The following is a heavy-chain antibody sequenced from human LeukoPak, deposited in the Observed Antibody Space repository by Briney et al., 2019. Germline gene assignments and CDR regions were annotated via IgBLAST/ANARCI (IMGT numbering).Heavy chain of an antibody. V-gene: IGHV1-8*01. CDR3: ARDIATVVHQD. CDR1: GYTFTSYD. CDR2: MNPNSGNT. Sequence: GASVKVSCKASGYTFTSYDINWVRQATGQGLEWMGWMNPNSGNTGYAQKFQGRVTMATDTSTSTAYMELRSLRSDDTAVYYCARDIATVVHQDWGQGTLVTVSS. J-gene: IGHJ4*02. D-gene: IGHD2-2*01.